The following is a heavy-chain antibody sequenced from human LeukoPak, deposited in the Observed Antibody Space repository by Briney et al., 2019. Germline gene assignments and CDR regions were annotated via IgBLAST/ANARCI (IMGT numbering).Heavy chain of an antibody. D-gene: IGHD3-22*01. J-gene: IGHJ6*03. CDR1: GGSISTSNYY. CDR2: IFYSGST. CDR3: AGTYYGYYYYYMDV. V-gene: IGHV4-39*07. Sequence: PSETLSLTCTVSGGSISTSNYYWGWIRQPPGKGLEWIGNIFYSGSTYYSPSLKSRVTISLDTSRNQFSLKLTSVTAADTAVYYCAGTYYGYYYYYMDVWGKGTTVTISS.